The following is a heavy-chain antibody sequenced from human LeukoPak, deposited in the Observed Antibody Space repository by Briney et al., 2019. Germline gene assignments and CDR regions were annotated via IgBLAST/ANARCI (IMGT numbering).Heavy chain of an antibody. V-gene: IGHV3-23*01. J-gene: IGHJ4*02. D-gene: IGHD4-17*01. CDR1: GFTFSSYA. CDR2: ISGSGGST. CDR3: ARDDTVTIFDY. Sequence: PGGSLRLSCAASGFTFSSYAMSWVRQAPGKGLEWVSAISGSGGSTYYADSVKGRFTISRDNAKNSLYLQMNSLRAEDTAVYYCARDDTVTIFDYWGQGTLVTVSS.